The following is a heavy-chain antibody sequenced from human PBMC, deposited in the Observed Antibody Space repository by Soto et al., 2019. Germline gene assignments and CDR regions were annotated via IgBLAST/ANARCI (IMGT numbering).Heavy chain of an antibody. CDR2: IYYSGST. J-gene: IGHJ4*02. D-gene: IGHD3-3*01. CDR1: DGSISSSSYD. Sequence: LSLPCTVSDGSISSSSYDWGWIRQPPGKGLEWIGSIYYSGSTYYNPSLKSRVTISVDTSKNQFSLKLSSVTAADTAVYYCARQGGRFLEWLFFDYWGQGTLVTVSS. CDR3: ARQGGRFLEWLFFDY. V-gene: IGHV4-39*01.